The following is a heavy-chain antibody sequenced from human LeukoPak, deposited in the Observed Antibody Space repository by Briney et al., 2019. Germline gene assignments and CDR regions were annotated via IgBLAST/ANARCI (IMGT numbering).Heavy chain of an antibody. CDR1: GGSISSDY. J-gene: IGHJ4*02. CDR3: ARSLSSAWYAYDY. D-gene: IGHD6-19*01. V-gene: IGHV4-59*01. Sequence: SETLSLTCTVSGGSISSDYWSWIRQPPGKGLEWIGYIYHSGSNNYNPSLKSRVTVSVDTSKNQFSLKLNSVTAADTAVYYCARSLSSAWYAYDYWGQGTLVTVSS. CDR2: IYHSGSN.